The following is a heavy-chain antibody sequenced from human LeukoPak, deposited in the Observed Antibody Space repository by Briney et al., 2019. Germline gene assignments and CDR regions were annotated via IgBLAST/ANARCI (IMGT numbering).Heavy chain of an antibody. Sequence: GGSLRLSCATSGFTFSSYAFHWVRQAPGKGLEWVATMSFDVNNKYYADSVRGRFTISRDNSKNTLYLQMNSLRAEDTAVYSCARDLTGIQLWQEIDYWGQGTLVTVSS. J-gene: IGHJ4*02. D-gene: IGHD5-18*01. CDR3: ARDLTGIQLWQEIDY. CDR2: MSFDVNNK. V-gene: IGHV3-30*04. CDR1: GFTFSSYA.